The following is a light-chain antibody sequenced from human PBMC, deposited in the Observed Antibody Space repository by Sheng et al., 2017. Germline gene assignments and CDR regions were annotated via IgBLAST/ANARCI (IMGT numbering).Light chain of an antibody. Sequence: IQLTQSPPSLSASVGDRVTITCRATQGISSALAWYQVKPGKAPKLLLYDASSLQSGVPSRFSGXGSGTDXSLTISGLQPEDFATYYCQQFDTYPITFGQGTRLEIK. J-gene: IGKJ5*01. CDR2: DAS. V-gene: IGKV1-13*02. CDR3: QQFDTYPIT. CDR1: QGISSA.